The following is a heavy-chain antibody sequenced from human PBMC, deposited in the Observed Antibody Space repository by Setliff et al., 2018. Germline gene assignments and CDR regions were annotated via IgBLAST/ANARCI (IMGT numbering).Heavy chain of an antibody. J-gene: IGHJ3*01. D-gene: IGHD5-18*01. CDR2: INHSGST. CDR1: GGSFSGHY. CDR3: ARATAGVLIGGP. V-gene: IGHV4-34*01. Sequence: SETLSLTCAVYGGSFSGHYWTWIRQPPGKGLEWIGEINHSGSTNYNSSLKSRVTIAVDPSKNQFSLKLSSVTAADTAVYYCARATAGVLIGGPWGQGTMVTVSS.